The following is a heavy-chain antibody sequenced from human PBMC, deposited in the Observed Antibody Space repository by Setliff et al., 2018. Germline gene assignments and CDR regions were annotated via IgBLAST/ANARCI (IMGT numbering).Heavy chain of an antibody. V-gene: IGHV1-46*01. D-gene: IGHD2-2*01. CDR3: ARFGGSCSSSSCYASDL. CDR1: GYTFTNYQ. J-gene: IGHJ3*01. Sequence: ASVKVSCKSSGYTFTNYQMHWVRQAPGQGLEWMGIINPRGGVTTYAEKFQGRVTMTTDTSTSTVYMYLSSLGPEDTAVYFCARFGGSCSSSSCYASDLWGQGTMVTVSS. CDR2: INPRGGVT.